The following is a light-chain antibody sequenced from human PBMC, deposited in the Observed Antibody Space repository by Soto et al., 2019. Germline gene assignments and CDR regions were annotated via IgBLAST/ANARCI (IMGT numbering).Light chain of an antibody. CDR3: QEYGSSPWT. CDR1: QSVSSY. CDR2: DAP. V-gene: IGKV3-20*01. Sequence: EVCLTQSQATLSLSQGEIATLSCRASQSVSSYLAWSQQKPGQAPTLLIYDAPNRATGIPARFSGSGSGTDFTLTISRLEPEDFAVYYCQEYGSSPWTFGQGTKVAIK. J-gene: IGKJ1*01.